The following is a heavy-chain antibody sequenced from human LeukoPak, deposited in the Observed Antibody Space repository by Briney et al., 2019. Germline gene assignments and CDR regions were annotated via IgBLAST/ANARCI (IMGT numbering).Heavy chain of an antibody. D-gene: IGHD3-10*01. V-gene: IGHV3-23*01. CDR3: AKDRITMAPKPDWFDP. Sequence: GGSLRLSCAASGFTFSSYAMSWVRQAPGKGLEWVSAISGSGGSTYYVDSVKGRFTISRDNSKNTLYLQMNSLRAEDTAVYYCAKDRITMAPKPDWFDPWGQGTLVTVSS. CDR2: ISGSGGST. CDR1: GFTFSSYA. J-gene: IGHJ5*02.